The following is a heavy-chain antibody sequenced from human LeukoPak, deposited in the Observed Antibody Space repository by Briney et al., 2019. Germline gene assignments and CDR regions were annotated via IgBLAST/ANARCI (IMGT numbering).Heavy chain of an antibody. CDR1: GGSIISYY. Sequence: SETLPLTCTVSGGSIISYYWSWIRQPPGEGLEWIGYIYYSGGTNYSPSLKSRVIISVDTSKNQFSLKLSSVTAADTAVYYCARLATYYYDSSGDDTFDYWGQGTLVTVSS. J-gene: IGHJ4*02. CDR2: IYYSGGT. CDR3: ARLATYYYDSSGDDTFDY. D-gene: IGHD3-22*01. V-gene: IGHV4-59*08.